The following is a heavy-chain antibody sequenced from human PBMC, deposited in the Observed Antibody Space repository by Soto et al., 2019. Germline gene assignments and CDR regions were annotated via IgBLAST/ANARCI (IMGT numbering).Heavy chain of an antibody. J-gene: IGHJ4*02. CDR3: AKDLSRHHYDFWSEYYFDY. CDR1: GFTFSSYA. Sequence: PGESLKISCAASGFTFSSYAMSWVRQAPGKGLEWVSAISGSGGSTYYADSVKGRFTISRDNSKNTLYLQMNSLRAEDTAVYYCAKDLSRHHYDFWSEYYFDYCGQGTLVTVSS. D-gene: IGHD3-3*01. CDR2: ISGSGGST. V-gene: IGHV3-23*01.